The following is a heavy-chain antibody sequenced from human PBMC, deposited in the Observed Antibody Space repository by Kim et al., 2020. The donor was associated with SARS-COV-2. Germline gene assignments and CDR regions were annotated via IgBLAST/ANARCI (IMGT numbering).Heavy chain of an antibody. CDR3: ARDLLVGATSYGMDV. CDR2: IWYDGSNK. V-gene: IGHV3-33*01. J-gene: IGHJ6*02. Sequence: GGSLRLSCAASGFTFSSYGMHWVRQAPGKGLEWVAVIWYDGSNKYYADSVKGRFTISRDHSKNTLYLQMNSLRAEDTAVYYCARDLLVGATSYGMDVWGQGTTVTVSS. CDR1: GFTFSSYG. D-gene: IGHD1-26*01.